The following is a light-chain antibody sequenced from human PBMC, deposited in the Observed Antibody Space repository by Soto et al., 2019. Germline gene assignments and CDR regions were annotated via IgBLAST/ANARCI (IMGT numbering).Light chain of an antibody. CDR2: ANI. CDR1: NTNIGAGYD. CDR3: QSYDSSLSAWKV. V-gene: IGLV1-40*01. Sequence: QSVLTQPPSVSGAPGQRVSISCTGTNTNIGAGYDVNWYQLLPGTAPKLLIYANINRPSGVPDRFSGSKSGASAFLVITGLQAEDEADYYCQSYDSSLSAWKVFGGGTKVTV. J-gene: IGLJ3*02.